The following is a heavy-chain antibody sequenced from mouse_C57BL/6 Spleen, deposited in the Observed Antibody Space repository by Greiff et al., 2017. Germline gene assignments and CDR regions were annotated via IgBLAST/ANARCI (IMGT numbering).Heavy chain of an antibody. J-gene: IGHJ2*01. V-gene: IGHV1-82*01. CDR2: IYPGDGDT. CDR1: GYAFSSSW. Sequence: QVPLQQSGPELVKPGASVKISCKASGYAFSSSWMNWVKQRPGKGLEWIGRIYPGDGDTNYNGKFKGKATLPADKSSSTADMQRSSLTSEDSAVYFCASDSNYYGSSFFDYWGQGTTLTVSS. CDR3: ASDSNYYGSSFFDY. D-gene: IGHD1-1*01.